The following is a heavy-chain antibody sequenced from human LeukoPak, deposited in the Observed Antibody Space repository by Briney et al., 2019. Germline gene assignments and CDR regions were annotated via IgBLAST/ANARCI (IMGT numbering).Heavy chain of an antibody. V-gene: IGHV3-66*01. D-gene: IGHD4-17*01. Sequence: GGSLRLSCAASGFTVSSNYLSWIRQAPGKGLEWVSIIYSGVTTNYADSVKGRFTISRDNSKNMVYLQMSSLRAEDTAVYYCARDLGGYGDYGTNFDYWGQGTLVTVSS. CDR3: ARDLGGYGDYGTNFDY. CDR2: IYSGVTT. J-gene: IGHJ4*02. CDR1: GFTVSSNY.